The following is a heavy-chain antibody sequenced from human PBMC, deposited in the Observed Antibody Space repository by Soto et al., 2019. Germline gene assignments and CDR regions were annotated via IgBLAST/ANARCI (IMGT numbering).Heavy chain of an antibody. Sequence: QLHLQESGPGLVKSSETLSLTCAVSGGSISSLNYYGGWIRQPPGKGLEWIGSASYTGTTYYNPSLKSRVPQSVETFKKQFSLKLSPGTAADPALYYCAGVSTPPPRFDYWGQGTLVTVSS. V-gene: IGHV4-39*01. CDR3: AGVSTPPPRFDY. CDR2: ASYTGTT. CDR1: GGSISSLNYY. J-gene: IGHJ4*02.